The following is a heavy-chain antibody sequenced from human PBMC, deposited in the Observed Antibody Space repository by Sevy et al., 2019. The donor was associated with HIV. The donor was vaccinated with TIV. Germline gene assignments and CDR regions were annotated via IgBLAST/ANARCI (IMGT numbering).Heavy chain of an antibody. Sequence: GGSLRLSCAASGFSFSSYEMNWVRQAPGKGLEWLSYISNSGSSVYYSDSVRGRFTISRDNARNSLYLQMNSLRAADTAVYYCARDLPTSATTVAHFDCWGQGTLVTVSS. V-gene: IGHV3-48*03. CDR3: ARDLPTSATTVAHFDC. CDR1: GFSFSSYE. D-gene: IGHD4-17*01. CDR2: ISNSGSSV. J-gene: IGHJ4*02.